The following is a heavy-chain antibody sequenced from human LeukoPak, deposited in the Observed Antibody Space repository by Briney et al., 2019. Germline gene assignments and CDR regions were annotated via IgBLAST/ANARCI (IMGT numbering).Heavy chain of an antibody. Sequence: SETLSLTCTVSGGSISSSSYYWGWIRQPRGKGLEWIGSIYYSGSTYYNPSLKSRVTISVDTSKNQFSLKLSSVTAADTAVYYCARRRVTVTTPLDAFDIWGQGTMVTVSS. CDR2: IYYSGST. D-gene: IGHD4-17*01. CDR1: GGSISSSSYY. CDR3: ARRRVTVTTPLDAFDI. J-gene: IGHJ3*02. V-gene: IGHV4-39*01.